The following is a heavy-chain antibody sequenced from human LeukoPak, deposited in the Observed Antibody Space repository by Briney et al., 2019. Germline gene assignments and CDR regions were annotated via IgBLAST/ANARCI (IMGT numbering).Heavy chain of an antibody. J-gene: IGHJ3*02. V-gene: IGHV5-51*01. D-gene: IGHD2-15*01. CDR1: GYSFTSYW. Sequence: GESLKISCKGSGYSFTSYWIGWVRQMPGKGLEWMGIIYPGDSDTRYSPSFQGQVTISADKSISTAYLQWSSLKASDTAMYYCARRGRCSGGSCWKEDDAFDIWGQGTMVTVSS. CDR3: ARRGRCSGGSCWKEDDAFDI. CDR2: IYPGDSDT.